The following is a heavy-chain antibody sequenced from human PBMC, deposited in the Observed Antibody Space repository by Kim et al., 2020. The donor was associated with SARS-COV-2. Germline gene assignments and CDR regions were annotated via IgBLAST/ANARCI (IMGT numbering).Heavy chain of an antibody. V-gene: IGHV3-30-3*01. Sequence: GGSLRLSCAASGFTFSSYAMHWVRQAPGKGLEWVAVISYDGSNKYYADSVKGRFTISRDNSKNTLYLQMNSLRAEDTAVYYCARGRVEQQLELYYFDYWGQGTLVTVSS. CDR2: ISYDGSNK. D-gene: IGHD6-13*01. CDR1: GFTFSSYA. CDR3: ARGRVEQQLELYYFDY. J-gene: IGHJ4*02.